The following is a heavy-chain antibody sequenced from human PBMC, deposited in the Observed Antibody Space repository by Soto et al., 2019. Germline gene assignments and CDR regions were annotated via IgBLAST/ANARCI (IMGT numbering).Heavy chain of an antibody. J-gene: IGHJ6*02. V-gene: IGHV3-33*01. D-gene: IGHD3-9*01. Sequence: GGSLRLSCAASGFTFSSYGMHWVRQAPGKGLEWVAVIWYDGSNKYYADSVKGRFTISRDNSKNTLYLQMNSLRAEDTAVYYCAREQPGYDILTGAYYYGMDVWGQGTTVTVSS. CDR2: IWYDGSNK. CDR3: AREQPGYDILTGAYYYGMDV. CDR1: GFTFSSYG.